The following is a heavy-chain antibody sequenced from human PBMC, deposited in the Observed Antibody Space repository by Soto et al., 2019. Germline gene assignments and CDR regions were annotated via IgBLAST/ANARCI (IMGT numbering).Heavy chain of an antibody. Sequence: QVQLQESGPGLVKPSQTLSLTCTVSGGSISSGGYYWSWIRQHPGKGLEWIGYIYYSGSTYYNPSLKSRVTISVDTSKNQCSLKLSSVTAADTAVYYCARVEVPGYSSSWYGDYWGQGTLVTVSS. D-gene: IGHD6-13*01. CDR2: IYYSGST. J-gene: IGHJ4*02. CDR1: GGSISSGGYY. CDR3: ARVEVPGYSSSWYGDY. V-gene: IGHV4-31*03.